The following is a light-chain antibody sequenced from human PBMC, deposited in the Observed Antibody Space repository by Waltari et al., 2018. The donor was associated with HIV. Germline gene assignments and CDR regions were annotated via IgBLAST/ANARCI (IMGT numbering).Light chain of an antibody. Sequence: SYELTQPPSVSVSPGQPDSIPRPGDKLGNITASWYQQRPGTSPVLVIYQDRKRPSGIPERFSGSNSGNTATLTISGTQAMDEADYYCQAWDSSTVVFGGGTKLTVL. CDR2: QDR. CDR1: KLGNIT. CDR3: QAWDSSTVV. V-gene: IGLV3-1*01. J-gene: IGLJ2*01.